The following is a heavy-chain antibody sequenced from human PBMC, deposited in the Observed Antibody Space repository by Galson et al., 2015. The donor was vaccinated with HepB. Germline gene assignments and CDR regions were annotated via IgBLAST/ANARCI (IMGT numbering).Heavy chain of an antibody. CDR3: AKDNSNTILWFGELFY. CDR1: GFTFSSYA. Sequence: SLRLSCAASGFTFSSYAMSWVRQAPGKGLEWVSAISGSGGSTYYADSVKGRFTISRDNSKNTLYLQMNSLRAEDTAVYYCAKDNSNTILWFGELFYWGQGTLVTVSS. D-gene: IGHD3-10*01. V-gene: IGHV3-23*01. CDR2: ISGSGGST. J-gene: IGHJ4*02.